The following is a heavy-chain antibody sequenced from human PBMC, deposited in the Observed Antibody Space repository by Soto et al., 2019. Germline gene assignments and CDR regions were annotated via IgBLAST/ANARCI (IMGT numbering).Heavy chain of an antibody. CDR3: ARDRWRRLGGDF. Sequence: QVQLLESGGGVVQPGRSLRLSCTASGIVFSDYGMHWFRQAPGKGLEWVAVIYNDGSNEYYGDSVKGRFTISRDNSQNTLYLQMHILIAEDTGVYYCARDRWRRLGGDFWGQGTLVTVSS. J-gene: IGHJ4*02. CDR1: GIVFSDYG. D-gene: IGHD2-21*02. V-gene: IGHV3-33*01. CDR2: IYNDGSNE.